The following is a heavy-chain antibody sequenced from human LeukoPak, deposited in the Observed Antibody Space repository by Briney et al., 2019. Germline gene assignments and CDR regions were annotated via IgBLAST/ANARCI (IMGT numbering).Heavy chain of an antibody. D-gene: IGHD2-2*01. V-gene: IGHV5-10-1*01. Sequence: RAGASLQISCKGSGYLFTSYWISWVRPVPGKGLEWMGRIDPSDSYTNYSPSFQGHVTISADKSISTAYLQWSSLKASDTAMYYCARTCSSTSCYHDAFDIWGQGTMDTVSS. J-gene: IGHJ3*02. CDR1: GYLFTSYW. CDR2: IDPSDSYT. CDR3: ARTCSSTSCYHDAFDI.